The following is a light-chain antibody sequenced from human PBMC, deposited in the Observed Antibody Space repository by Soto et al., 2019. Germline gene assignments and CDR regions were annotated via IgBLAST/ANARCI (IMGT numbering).Light chain of an antibody. J-gene: IGKJ4*01. V-gene: IGKV3-15*01. Sequence: EIVMTQSPATLSVSPGERATLSCRASQSGSGNLAWYQQKPGQAPRLLIYGASTRATGIPARFSGSGSGTEFTLTISSLQSEDFAVYYCHQYNNWPPITFGGGTKVEIK. CDR2: GAS. CDR3: HQYNNWPPIT. CDR1: QSGSGN.